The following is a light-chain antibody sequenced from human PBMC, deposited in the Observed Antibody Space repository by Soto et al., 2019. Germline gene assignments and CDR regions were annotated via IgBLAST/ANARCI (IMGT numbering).Light chain of an antibody. Sequence: DIQMTQSPSSLSASVGDRVTITCRASQSISSYLNWYQQKPGKAPKLLIYAASSLQSGVPSRFSGSGSGTDFTLTIRSLQPEDFATYYCQHSYSTPHTFGQGTKLEIK. CDR2: AAS. V-gene: IGKV1-39*01. J-gene: IGKJ2*01. CDR1: QSISSY. CDR3: QHSYSTPHT.